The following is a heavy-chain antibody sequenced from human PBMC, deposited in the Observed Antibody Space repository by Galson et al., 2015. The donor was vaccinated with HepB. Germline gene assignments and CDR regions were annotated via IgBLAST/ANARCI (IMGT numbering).Heavy chain of an antibody. V-gene: IGHV4-39*01. Sequence: GWIRQPPGKGLEWIGSNFYSGSTYYNPSLKGRVTISVETSKNQLSLKVNSVTAADTAFYYCASGRRDGYRYFDYWGQGTLATVSS. J-gene: IGHJ4*02. CDR2: NFYSGST. CDR3: ASGRRDGYRYFDY. D-gene: IGHD5-24*01.